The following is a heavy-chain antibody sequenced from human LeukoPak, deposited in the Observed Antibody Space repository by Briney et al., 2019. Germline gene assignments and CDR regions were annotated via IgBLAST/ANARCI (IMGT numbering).Heavy chain of an antibody. D-gene: IGHD6-13*01. CDR1: GGSISSYY. CDR3: ARETPVIAAPKAE. V-gene: IGHV4-59*12. Sequence: SETLSLTCTVSGGSISSYYRSWLRQPPGKGLEWIGYIYYSGSTNYNPSLKSRVTMSVDTSKKQFSLKLSSVTAADTAVYYCARETPVIAAPKAEWGQGTLVTVSS. J-gene: IGHJ4*02. CDR2: IYYSGST.